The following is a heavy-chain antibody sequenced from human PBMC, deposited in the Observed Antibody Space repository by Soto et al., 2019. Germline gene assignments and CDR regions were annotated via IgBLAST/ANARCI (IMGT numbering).Heavy chain of an antibody. D-gene: IGHD3-9*01. CDR2: INDRGSI. V-gene: IGHV4-34*01. CDR3: ARESHDILTGPPWVWYFDL. J-gene: IGHJ2*01. Sequence: QVQLQQWGAGPLRPLETLSLTCGVSGGSFSGYYWAWMRQSPVKGLEWIGEINDRGSINYNPSLKSRVSISVDTSKNHYSLNLRSVTAAATAVYYCARESHDILTGPPWVWYFDLWGRGTLVTVSS. CDR1: GGSFSGYY.